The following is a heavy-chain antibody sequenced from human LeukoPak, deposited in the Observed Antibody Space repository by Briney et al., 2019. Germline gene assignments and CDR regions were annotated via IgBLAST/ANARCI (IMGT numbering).Heavy chain of an antibody. Sequence: PGGSLRLSCAASGFTFSSYSMNWVRQAPGKGLEWVSYISSSSSTIYYADSVKGRFTISRDNAKNSLYLQMNSLRAEDTAVYYCARVGSILLGPLYDYWGQGTLVTVSS. CDR3: ARVGSILLGPLYDY. CDR1: GFTFSSYS. J-gene: IGHJ4*02. CDR2: ISSSSSTI. D-gene: IGHD2-8*01. V-gene: IGHV3-48*01.